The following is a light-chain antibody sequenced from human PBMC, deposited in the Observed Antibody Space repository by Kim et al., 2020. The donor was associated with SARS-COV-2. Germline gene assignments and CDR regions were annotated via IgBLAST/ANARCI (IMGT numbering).Light chain of an antibody. CDR1: QSVNSY. V-gene: IGKV3-15*01. CDR2: GAS. J-gene: IGKJ1*01. Sequence: EIVMTQSPATLSVSPGERATLSCRASQSVNSYLAWYQQIPGQAPRLLIYGASTRATGIPARFSGSGSGTEFTLTISSLRSEDFAVYYCQQYNNWPPWTFGQGTKVDIK. CDR3: QQYNNWPPWT.